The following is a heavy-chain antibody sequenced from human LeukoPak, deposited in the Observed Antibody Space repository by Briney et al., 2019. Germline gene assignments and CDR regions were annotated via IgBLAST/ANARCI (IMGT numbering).Heavy chain of an antibody. CDR3: AKDLPEPYFDY. CDR1: GFTFSIYG. CDR2: IRSDGSTK. V-gene: IGHV3-30*02. Sequence: PGGSLRLSCAASGFTFSIYGMHWVRQAPGKGLEWVAFIRSDGSTKYYADSVKGRFTISRDNSKNTLYLQMNSLRPEDTAVYYCAKDLPEPYFDYWGGQGTLVTVSS. J-gene: IGHJ4*02.